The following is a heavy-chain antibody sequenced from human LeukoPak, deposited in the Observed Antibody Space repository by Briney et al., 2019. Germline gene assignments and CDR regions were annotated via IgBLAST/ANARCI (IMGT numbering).Heavy chain of an antibody. CDR3: ARGTVLDY. J-gene: IGHJ4*02. D-gene: IGHD4-17*01. Sequence: PGGSLRLSCAASGFTFSSYWMSWVRQAPGKGLEWVANMKQDGSEKYYVDSVKGRFTISRDNAQNSLYLQMNSLRVEDSAVYYCARGTVLDYWGQGTLVTVSS. CDR2: MKQDGSEK. V-gene: IGHV3-7*04. CDR1: GFTFSSYW.